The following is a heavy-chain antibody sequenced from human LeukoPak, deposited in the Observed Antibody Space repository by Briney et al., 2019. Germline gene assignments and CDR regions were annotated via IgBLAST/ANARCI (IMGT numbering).Heavy chain of an antibody. V-gene: IGHV1-8*03. CDR1: GYTFTSYD. D-gene: IGHD3-22*01. J-gene: IGHJ5*02. CDR2: MNPNSGNT. Sequence: ASVKVSCKASGYTFTSYDINWVRQATGQGLEWMGWMNPNSGNTGYAQKFQGRVTITRNTSISTAYMELSSLRSEDTAVYYCARGGIGSSGSLRTLDLWGQGTLVTVSS. CDR3: ARGGIGSSGSLRTLDL.